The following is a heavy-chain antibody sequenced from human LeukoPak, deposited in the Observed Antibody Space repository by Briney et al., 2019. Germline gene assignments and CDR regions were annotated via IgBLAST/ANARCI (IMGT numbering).Heavy chain of an antibody. CDR3: AREYSSSWLQKGIFDY. CDR2: IYYSGST. CDR1: GGSISSSSYY. J-gene: IGHJ4*02. Sequence: SETLSLTCTVSGGSISSSSYYWGWIRHPPGKGLEWIGSIYYSGSTYYNPSLKSRVTMSVDTSKNQFSLKLSSVTAADTAVYYCAREYSSSWLQKGIFDYWGQGTLVTVSS. D-gene: IGHD6-13*01. V-gene: IGHV4-39*07.